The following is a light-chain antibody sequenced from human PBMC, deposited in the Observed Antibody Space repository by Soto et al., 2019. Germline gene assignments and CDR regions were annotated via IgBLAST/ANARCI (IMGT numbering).Light chain of an antibody. V-gene: IGKV3-20*01. J-gene: IGKJ2*01. CDR2: GAS. Sequence: EIVLTQSPGTFSLSPGERATLSCRASQSVSSSHLAWYQQKPGQAPRLLIYGASTRATGIPDRFSGSGSGTEFTLTISRLEPEDVAVYYCQQYGSSMYIFGPGTKLEIK. CDR3: QQYGSSMYI. CDR1: QSVSSSH.